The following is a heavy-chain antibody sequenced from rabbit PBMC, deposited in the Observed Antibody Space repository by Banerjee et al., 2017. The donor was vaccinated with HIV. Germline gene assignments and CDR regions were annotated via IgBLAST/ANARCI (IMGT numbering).Heavy chain of an antibody. Sequence: QSLEESGGDLVKPEGSLTLTCTASGFSFSSSYYMCWVRQAPGKGLELIACIYAGSSGSTYYASWAKGRFTISKTSSTTVTLQMTSLTAADTATYFCARGGAGAARYFDLWGPGTLVTVS. V-gene: IGHV1S40*01. CDR3: ARGGAGAARYFDL. D-gene: IGHD4-2*01. CDR1: GFSFSSSYY. J-gene: IGHJ4*01. CDR2: IYAGSSGST.